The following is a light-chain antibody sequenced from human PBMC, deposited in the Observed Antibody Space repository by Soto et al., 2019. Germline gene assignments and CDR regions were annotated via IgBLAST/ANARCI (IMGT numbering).Light chain of an antibody. CDR1: QSVSSY. Sequence: EIVLTQSPATLSLSPGEIATLSCRASQSVSSYLAWYQQKPGQAPRLLIYDASNRATGIPARFSGSGSGTDFTLTISSLEPEDVAVYYCQQRSNWPTWTFGQGTKL. V-gene: IGKV3-11*01. CDR2: DAS. J-gene: IGKJ2*02. CDR3: QQRSNWPTWT.